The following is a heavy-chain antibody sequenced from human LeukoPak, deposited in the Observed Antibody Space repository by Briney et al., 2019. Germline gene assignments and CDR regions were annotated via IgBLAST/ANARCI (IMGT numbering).Heavy chain of an antibody. D-gene: IGHD3-10*01. CDR2: INSDGSST. J-gene: IGHJ5*02. V-gene: IGHV3-74*01. Sequence: GGSLRLSCAASGFTFSSYWMHWVRQAPGKGLVWVSRINSDGSSTSYADSVKGRFTISRDNAKNTLYLQMNSLRAEDTAVYYCAREVLWFGQNWFDPWGRGTLVTVSS. CDR1: GFTFSSYW. CDR3: AREVLWFGQNWFDP.